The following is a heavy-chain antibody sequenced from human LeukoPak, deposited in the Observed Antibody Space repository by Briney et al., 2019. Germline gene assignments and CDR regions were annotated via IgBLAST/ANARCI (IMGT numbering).Heavy chain of an antibody. J-gene: IGHJ4*02. D-gene: IGHD3-22*01. CDR1: GFTFSGYG. CDR2: ISGSGGST. CDR3: AKDSSVFHYDSRNLDY. Sequence: GGTLRLSCAAPGFTFSGYGMSWVRQAPGKGLKWVSAISGSGGSTYYADSVKGRITISRDNSKNTLYLQMNSLRAEDTAVFYCAKDSSVFHYDSRNLDYWGQGTLVTVSS. V-gene: IGHV3-23*01.